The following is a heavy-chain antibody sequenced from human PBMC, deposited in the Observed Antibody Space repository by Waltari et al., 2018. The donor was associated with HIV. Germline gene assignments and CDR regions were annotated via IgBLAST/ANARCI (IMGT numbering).Heavy chain of an antibody. CDR3: ARDIYGAWAGFDT. CDR1: GFLVSNHY. D-gene: IGHD6-19*01. Sequence: EVRLVESGGALVPPGTSLRLSCAASGFLVSNHYVAGDRRAAGRGVEGLGEREQDGRKTRYADSVKGRFMISRENERNSVYLQLNNLRAEDTAIYYWARDIYGAWAGFDTWGQGTVVTVSS. CDR2: REQDGRKT. V-gene: IGHV3-7*01. J-gene: IGHJ5*02.